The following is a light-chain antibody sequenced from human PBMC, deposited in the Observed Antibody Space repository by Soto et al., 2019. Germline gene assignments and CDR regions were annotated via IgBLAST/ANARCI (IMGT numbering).Light chain of an antibody. V-gene: IGKV3-11*01. Sequence: EVVLTQSPATLSSSPGESVTLSCRASQSINTYLAWYQQKPGQAPRLLIYDASYRAAGIPSRFSGSGSGTDFTLTISSLEPADFAIHHCQQRSNWPLTFGGGTKVEI. CDR2: DAS. CDR1: QSINTY. J-gene: IGKJ4*01. CDR3: QQRSNWPLT.